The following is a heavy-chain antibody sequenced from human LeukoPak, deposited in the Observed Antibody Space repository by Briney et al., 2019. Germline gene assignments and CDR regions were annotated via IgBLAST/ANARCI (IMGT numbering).Heavy chain of an antibody. J-gene: IGHJ3*02. CDR2: LSHSRSYI. D-gene: IGHD2-21*01. CDR3: ARDCGCDCYYTGAFDI. V-gene: IGHV3-21*01. Sequence: GGSLRLFCAASGFNFCRYRMIGLRQAPGKGLEWVSSLSHSRSYIYYADSVKGRFTISRDNAKNSLYLQMNSLRAEDTAVYYCARDCGCDCYYTGAFDIWGQGTMVTVSS. CDR1: GFNFCRYR.